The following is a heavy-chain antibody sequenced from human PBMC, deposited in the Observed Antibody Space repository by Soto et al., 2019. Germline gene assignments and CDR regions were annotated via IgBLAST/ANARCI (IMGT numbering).Heavy chain of an antibody. D-gene: IGHD2-15*01. CDR3: ASMCSHLGCLCDAFDL. J-gene: IGHJ3*01. Sequence: QVQLVQSGAEVKKPGASVRVSCKAAGYSFTGFYLHWMRQAPGQGLEWMGWINPNSGVTKYAEKFQGWVTMTRDTSINTADMELRRLTSDDTAVYYCASMCSHLGCLCDAFDLWGQGTMVTVSS. CDR2: INPNSGVT. V-gene: IGHV1-2*04. CDR1: GYSFTGFY.